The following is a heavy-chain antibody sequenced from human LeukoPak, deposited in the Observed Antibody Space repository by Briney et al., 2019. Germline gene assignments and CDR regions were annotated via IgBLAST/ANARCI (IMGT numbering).Heavy chain of an antibody. CDR2: INPNSGGT. D-gene: IGHD4-17*01. J-gene: IGHJ3*02. CDR1: GYTFTGYY. Sequence: ASVKVSCKASGYTFTGYYMHWVRQAPGQGLEWTGWINPNSGGTNYAQKFQGRVTMTRDTSISTAYMELSRLRSDDTAVYYCARDTVTDVADAFDIWGQGTMVTVSS. CDR3: ARDTVTDVADAFDI. V-gene: IGHV1-2*02.